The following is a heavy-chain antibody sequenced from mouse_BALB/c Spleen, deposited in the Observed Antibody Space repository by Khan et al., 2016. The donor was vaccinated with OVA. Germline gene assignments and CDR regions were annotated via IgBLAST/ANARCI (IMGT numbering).Heavy chain of an antibody. CDR1: GYTFTSYW. CDR3: ARDRIDY. V-gene: IGHV1-7*01. CDR2: INPTSGYT. J-gene: IGHJ2*01. Sequence: VQLLESGAELAKPGASVKMSCKASGYTFTSYWMHWIKQRPGQGLEWIGYINPTSGYTDYNQKFKDKATLSADNSSSTAYMQLNSLTSDDSAGYYCARDRIDYWGQGTTLTVSS.